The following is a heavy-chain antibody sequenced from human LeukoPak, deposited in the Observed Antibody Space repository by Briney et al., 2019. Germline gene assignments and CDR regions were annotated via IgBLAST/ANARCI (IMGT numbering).Heavy chain of an antibody. CDR1: GASINTYY. Sequence: PSETLSLTCTVSGASINTYYWNWIRQPLGKGLEWIGSIYYGGSTNYNPSLKSRVTISLDTSKSHFSLKLSSVTAADTAVYYCARKGPEHLPTYFDHWGRGILVTVSS. V-gene: IGHV4-59*01. CDR3: ARKGPEHLPTYFDH. CDR2: IYYGGST. J-gene: IGHJ4*02. D-gene: IGHD2-21*01.